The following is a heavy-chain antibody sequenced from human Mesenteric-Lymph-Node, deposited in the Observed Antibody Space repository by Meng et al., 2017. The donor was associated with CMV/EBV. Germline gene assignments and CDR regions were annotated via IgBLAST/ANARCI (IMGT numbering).Heavy chain of an antibody. Sequence: GGSLRLSCADSGFTVSRNYMSWIRQAPGKGLEWVSGIYSGGITDYADSVKGRFTISRDNSKNTLYLQMNSLRAEDTAVYYCARPGDYDKYYYGMDVWGQGTTVTVSS. D-gene: IGHD4-17*01. CDR2: IYSGGIT. V-gene: IGHV3-53*01. CDR1: GFTVSRNY. CDR3: ARPGDYDKYYYGMDV. J-gene: IGHJ6*02.